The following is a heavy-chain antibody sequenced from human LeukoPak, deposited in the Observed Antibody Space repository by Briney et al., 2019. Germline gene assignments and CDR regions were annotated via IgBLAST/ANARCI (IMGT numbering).Heavy chain of an antibody. D-gene: IGHD2-8*02. CDR1: GGSISSSSDY. V-gene: IGHV4-39*01. Sequence: SETLSLTCTVSGGSISSSSDYWGWIRQAPGTGLEWIGSIYYHENTYYNSSLKSRVTISVDTSKNQFSLKLNSVTAADTAVYYCARVEYANWFDPWGQGTLVTVSS. J-gene: IGHJ5*02. CDR2: IYYHENT. CDR3: ARVEYANWFDP.